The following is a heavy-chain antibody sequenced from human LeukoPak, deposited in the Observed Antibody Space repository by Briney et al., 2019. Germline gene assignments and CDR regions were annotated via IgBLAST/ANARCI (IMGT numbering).Heavy chain of an antibody. CDR3: ARDIPYFDY. CDR2: ISWNSYTI. J-gene: IGHJ4*02. CDR1: GFTFEDNA. V-gene: IGHV3-9*01. Sequence: GGSLRLSCAASGFTFEDNAMHWVRQAPGKGLEWVSGISWNSYTIGYADSVKGRFTISRDNAKNSLYLQMNSLRAEDTAVYYCARDIPYFDYWGQGTLVTVSS.